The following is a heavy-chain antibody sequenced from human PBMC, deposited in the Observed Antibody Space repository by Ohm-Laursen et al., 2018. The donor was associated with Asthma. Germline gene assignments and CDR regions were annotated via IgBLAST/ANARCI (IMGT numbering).Heavy chain of an antibody. D-gene: IGHD3-10*01. Sequence: TLSLTCTVSGGSISSGHYYWTWIRQRPGTGLEWIGNIHYSGTTIYDPSLESRLTISLDTSKNQLSLNLSSVTAADTALYFCARGGRLRGSFDYWGQGNLVTVSS. CDR3: ARGGRLRGSFDY. CDR1: GGSISSGHYY. CDR2: IHYSGTT. V-gene: IGHV4-31*03. J-gene: IGHJ4*02.